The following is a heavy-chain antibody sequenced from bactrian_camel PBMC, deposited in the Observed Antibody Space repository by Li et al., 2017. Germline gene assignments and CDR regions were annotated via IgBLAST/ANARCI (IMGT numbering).Heavy chain of an antibody. D-gene: IGHD2*01. V-gene: IGHV3S35*01. J-gene: IGHJ7*01. Sequence: CADSVKGRFTISRDNAKNTVYLQMNSLKPEDTAVYYCVRDQFPYYNDRNYYGMDYWGKGTQVTVST.